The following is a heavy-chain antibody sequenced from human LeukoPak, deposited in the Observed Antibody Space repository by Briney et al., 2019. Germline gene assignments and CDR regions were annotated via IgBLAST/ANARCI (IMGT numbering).Heavy chain of an antibody. J-gene: IGHJ4*02. V-gene: IGHV3-23*01. Sequence: PGGSLRLSCAASGFTFSSYAMSWVRQAPGKGLEWVSTISGSGGSTYYADSVKGRFTISRDNSKNTLYLQMSSPRAEDTAVYYCAKDLYGGYYLDCWGQGTLVTVSS. D-gene: IGHD4-17*01. CDR3: AKDLYGGYYLDC. CDR2: ISGSGGST. CDR1: GFTFSSYA.